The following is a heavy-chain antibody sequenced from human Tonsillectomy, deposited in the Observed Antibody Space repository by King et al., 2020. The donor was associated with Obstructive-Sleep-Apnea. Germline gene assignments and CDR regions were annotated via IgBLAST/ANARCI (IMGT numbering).Heavy chain of an antibody. Sequence: PLQESGPGLVKASETLSLTCTVSGGSISSSSYYWGWIRQLPGKGLEWIGSIYISGRTYYNPSLKSRIAISVDTSKNQISLKVSSVTAADTAVYYCARLTTGFYYYGMDVWGQGTTVIVSS. D-gene: IGHD1-1*01. J-gene: IGHJ6*02. CDR1: GGSISSSSYY. V-gene: IGHV4-39*01. CDR2: IYISGRT. CDR3: ARLTTGFYYYGMDV.